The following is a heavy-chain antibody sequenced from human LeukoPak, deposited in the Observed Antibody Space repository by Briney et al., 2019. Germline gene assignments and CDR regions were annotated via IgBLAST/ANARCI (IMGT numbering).Heavy chain of an antibody. CDR2: IYYSGST. CDR3: ARVPDYGDYYYYGMDV. CDR1: GGSISSGDYY. Sequence: SQTLSLTCTVSGGSISSGDYYWSWTRQPPGKGLEWIGYIYYSGSTYYNPSLKSRVTISVDTSKNQFSLKLSSVTAADTAVYYCARVPDYGDYYYYGMDVWGQGTTVTVSS. D-gene: IGHD4-17*01. J-gene: IGHJ6*02. V-gene: IGHV4-30-4*01.